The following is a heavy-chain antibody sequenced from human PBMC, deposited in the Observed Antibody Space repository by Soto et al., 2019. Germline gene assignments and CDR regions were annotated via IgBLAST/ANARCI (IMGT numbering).Heavy chain of an antibody. Sequence: GASVKVSCKASGYTFTSYGISWVRQAPGQGLEWMGWISAYNGNTNYAQKLQGRVTMTTDTSTSTAYMELRSLRSDDTAIYYCTRARAGVPAAMDYYYYYGMDVWGQGTTVTVSS. V-gene: IGHV1-18*01. D-gene: IGHD2-2*01. J-gene: IGHJ6*02. CDR2: ISAYNGNT. CDR1: GYTFTSYG. CDR3: TRARAGVPAAMDYYYYYGMDV.